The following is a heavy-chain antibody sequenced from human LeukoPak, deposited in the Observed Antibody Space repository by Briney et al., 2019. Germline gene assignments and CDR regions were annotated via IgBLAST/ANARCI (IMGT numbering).Heavy chain of an antibody. CDR1: GFTFSSYA. CDR2: ISGSGGST. V-gene: IGHV3-23*01. D-gene: IGHD2-15*01. Sequence: PGGSLRLSCAASGFTFSSYAMSWVRQAPGKGLEWVSAISGSGGSTYYADSVKGRFTISRDNSKNTLYLQMNSLRAEDTAVYYCARRALVVVAATQIRPDYFDYWGQGTLVTVSS. J-gene: IGHJ4*02. CDR3: ARRALVVVAATQIRPDYFDY.